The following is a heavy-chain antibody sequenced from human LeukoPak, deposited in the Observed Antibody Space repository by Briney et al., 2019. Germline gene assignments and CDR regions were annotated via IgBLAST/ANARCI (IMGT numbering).Heavy chain of an antibody. CDR3: ARSFDDFWSGTQGYFDL. V-gene: IGHV4-59*01. CDR1: GGSISSYY. D-gene: IGHD3-3*01. Sequence: SETLSLTCTVSGGSISSYYWSWIRQPPGKGLEWIGYIYYSGSTNYNPSLKSRVTISVDTSKNQFSLKLSSVTAADTAVYYCARSFDDFWSGTQGYFDLWGRGTLVTVSS. J-gene: IGHJ2*01. CDR2: IYYSGST.